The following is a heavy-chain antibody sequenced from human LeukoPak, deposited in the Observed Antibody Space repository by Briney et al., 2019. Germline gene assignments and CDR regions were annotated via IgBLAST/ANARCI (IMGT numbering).Heavy chain of an antibody. CDR1: GYTFTSCG. D-gene: IGHD2-2*02. Sequence: GASVKVSCKASGYTFTSCGMNWVRQAPGQGLEWMGWINTNTGKPTYGQGSTGRFVFSLDTSVSTAYLQISSLKAEDTAVYYCARGYQPLLYPGLFDYWGQGTLVTVSS. V-gene: IGHV7-4-1*02. CDR3: ARGYQPLLYPGLFDY. J-gene: IGHJ4*02. CDR2: INTNTGKP.